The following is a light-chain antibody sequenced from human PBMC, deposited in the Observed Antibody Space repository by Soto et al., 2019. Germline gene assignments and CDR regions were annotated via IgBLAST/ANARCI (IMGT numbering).Light chain of an antibody. CDR2: GDS. CDR1: SSHLGATYD. J-gene: IGLJ3*02. V-gene: IGLV1-40*01. Sequence: QSVLTQPPSVSGAPGQRVTISCAGSSSHLGATYDIHWYQQLPGAAPRLLIYGDSNRPSGVPDRFACSKSGTSASLAIIGLRVDDEGNYYCQAFDNSLSASGVFGGGTKLTVL. CDR3: QAFDNSLSASGV.